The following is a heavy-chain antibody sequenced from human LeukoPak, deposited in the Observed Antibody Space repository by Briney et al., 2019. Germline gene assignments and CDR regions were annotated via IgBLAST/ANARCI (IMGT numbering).Heavy chain of an antibody. D-gene: IGHD3-22*01. J-gene: IGHJ3*02. CDR3: ATVGDYYDSLEGDAFDI. CDR1: GYTLPELS. CDR2: FDPEDGET. V-gene: IGHV1-24*01. Sequence: EASVKASCKVSGYTLPELSMHWVRQAPGKGLEWMGGFDPEDGETIYAQKFQGRVTMTEDTSTDTAYMELSSLRSEDTAVYYCATVGDYYDSLEGDAFDIWGQGTMVTVSS.